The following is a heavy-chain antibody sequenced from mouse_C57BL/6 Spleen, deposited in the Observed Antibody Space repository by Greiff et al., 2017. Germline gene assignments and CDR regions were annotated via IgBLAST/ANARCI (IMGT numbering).Heavy chain of an antibody. Sequence: VQLQQSGPELVKPGASVKISCKASGYTFTDYYMNWVKQSHGKSLEWIGDINPNNGGTSYNQKFKGKATLTVDKSSSTAYMELRSLTSEDSAVYYCARDYGWFDYWGQGTTLTVSS. D-gene: IGHD2-2*01. CDR3: ARDYGWFDY. CDR1: GYTFTDYY. CDR2: INPNNGGT. V-gene: IGHV1-26*01. J-gene: IGHJ2*01.